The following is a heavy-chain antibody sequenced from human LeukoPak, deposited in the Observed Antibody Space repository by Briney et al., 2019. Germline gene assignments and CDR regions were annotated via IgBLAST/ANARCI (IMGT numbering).Heavy chain of an antibody. Sequence: GGSLRLSCAASGFTFDDYGMSWVRHAPGKGLEWVSGINWNGGSTVYVDSVKGRFTISRDNAKNSLYLQMNSLRAEDTALYYCARRGYSGYDSYFYYMDVWGKGTTVTVSS. D-gene: IGHD5-12*01. V-gene: IGHV3-20*04. J-gene: IGHJ6*03. CDR3: ARRGYSGYDSYFYYMDV. CDR1: GFTFDDYG. CDR2: INWNGGST.